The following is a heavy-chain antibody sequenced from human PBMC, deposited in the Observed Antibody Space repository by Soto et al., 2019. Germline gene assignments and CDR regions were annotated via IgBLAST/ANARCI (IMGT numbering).Heavy chain of an antibody. CDR3: ARARGCGSHGPIDY. V-gene: IGHV4-34*01. D-gene: IGHD2-15*01. CDR1: GGSFSGYY. Sequence: QVQLQQWGAGLLKPSETLSLTCAVYGGSFSGYYWSWIRQPPGKGLEWIGEINHSGSTNYNPSLKSRVTISVDTSKNQFSLKLSSVTAADTAVYYCARARGCGSHGPIDYWGQGTLVTVSS. J-gene: IGHJ4*02. CDR2: INHSGST.